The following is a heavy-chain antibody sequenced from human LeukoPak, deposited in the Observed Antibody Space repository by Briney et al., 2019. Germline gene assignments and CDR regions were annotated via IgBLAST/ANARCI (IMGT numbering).Heavy chain of an antibody. CDR2: IYYTGTT. CDR3: ARLASGNAFDV. V-gene: IGHV4-39*01. CDR1: GDSISSINYH. J-gene: IGHJ3*01. Sequence: PSETLSLTCTVSGDSISSINYHWGWIRQPPGKGLEWMGSIYYTGTTYYNPSLKSRVTISVGTSKNQFSLKVSSVTAADTAVYSCARLASGNAFDVWGQGTMVTVSS. D-gene: IGHD5-12*01.